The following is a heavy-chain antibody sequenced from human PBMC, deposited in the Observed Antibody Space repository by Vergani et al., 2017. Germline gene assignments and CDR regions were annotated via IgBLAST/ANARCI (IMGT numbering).Heavy chain of an antibody. CDR1: GGTFSSYA. CDR2: IIPIFGTA. J-gene: IGHJ4*02. CDR3: AREDIVATILGYYFDY. D-gene: IGHD5-12*01. Sequence: QVQLVQSGAEVKKPGSSVKVSCKASGGTFSSYAISWVRQAPGQGLEWMGGIIPIFGTANYAQKFQGRVTITADESTSTAYMELSSLRSEDTAVYYCAREDIVATILGYYFDYWGQGTLVTVSS. V-gene: IGHV1-69*12.